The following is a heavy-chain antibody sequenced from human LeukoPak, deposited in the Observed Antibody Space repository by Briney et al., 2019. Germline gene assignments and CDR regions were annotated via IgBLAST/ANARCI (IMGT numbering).Heavy chain of an antibody. CDR2: IIPIFGTA. V-gene: IGHV1-69*13. CDR3: ARGFWSGYFDY. CDR1: GGTFSSYA. Sequence: GASVTVSCTASGGTFSSYAISWVRQAPGQGLEWMGGIIPIFGTANYAQKFQGRVTITADESTSTAYMELSSLRSEDTAVYYCARGFWSGYFDYWGQGTLVTVSS. D-gene: IGHD3-3*01. J-gene: IGHJ4*02.